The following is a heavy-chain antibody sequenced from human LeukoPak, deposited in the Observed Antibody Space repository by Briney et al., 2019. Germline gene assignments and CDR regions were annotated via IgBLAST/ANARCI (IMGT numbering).Heavy chain of an antibody. CDR3: GRVYCSSTSCSGFDY. V-gene: IGHV3-21*01. J-gene: IGHJ4*02. CDR1: GFTFSSYS. D-gene: IGHD2-2*01. CDR2: ISSSSSYI. Sequence: GGSLRLSCAASGFTFSSYSMNWVRQAPGKGLEWVSSISSSSSYIYYADSVKGRFTISRDNAKNSLYLQMNSLRAEDTAVYYCGRVYCSSTSCSGFDYWGQGTLVTVSS.